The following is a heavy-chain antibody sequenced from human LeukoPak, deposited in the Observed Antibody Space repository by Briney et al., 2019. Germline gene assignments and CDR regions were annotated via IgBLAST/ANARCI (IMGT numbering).Heavy chain of an antibody. D-gene: IGHD6-19*01. CDR1: GFTFSSYA. J-gene: IGHJ4*02. CDR2: IYSGGST. Sequence: GGSLRLSCAASGFTFSSYAMSWVRQAPGKGLEWVSVIYSGGSTYYADSVKGRFTISRDNSKNTLYLQMNSLRAEDTAVYYCAKDKGSGKYYFDYWGQGTLVTVSS. V-gene: IGHV3-66*02. CDR3: AKDKGSGKYYFDY.